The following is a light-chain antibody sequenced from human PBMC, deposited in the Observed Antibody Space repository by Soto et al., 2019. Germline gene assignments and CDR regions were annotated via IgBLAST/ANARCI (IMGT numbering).Light chain of an antibody. CDR1: QSVSST. Sequence: EIVMTQSPATLSVSPGERATLSCRASQSVSSTVAWYQQKSGQAPRLIILSASTRATGVPGRFSGGGSGTDFTLTITSLQSEDFGVYYCQQYKDWPTTFGQGTKVDIK. V-gene: IGKV3-15*01. J-gene: IGKJ1*01. CDR3: QQYKDWPTT. CDR2: SAS.